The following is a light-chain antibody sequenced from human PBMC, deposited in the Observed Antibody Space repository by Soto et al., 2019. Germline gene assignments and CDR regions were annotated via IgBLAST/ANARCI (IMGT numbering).Light chain of an antibody. CDR3: QQLNSYPIT. CDR1: QSVSSN. Sequence: ELVMTQSPVTLSVSPGERATLSCRASQSVSSNLAWYQQKPGQAPRLLIYGASTRATGIPARFSGSGSGTEFTLTISSLQPEDFATYYCQQLNSYPITFGQGTRLEIK. CDR2: GAS. J-gene: IGKJ5*01. V-gene: IGKV3-15*01.